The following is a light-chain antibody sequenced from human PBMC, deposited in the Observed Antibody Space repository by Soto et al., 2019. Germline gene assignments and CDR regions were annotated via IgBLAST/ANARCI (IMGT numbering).Light chain of an antibody. CDR2: DVS. V-gene: IGLV2-14*01. CDR1: SSDVGGYNY. Sequence: QSALTQPASMSGSPGQSITISCTGTSSDVGGYNYVSWYQQHPGKAPKFMIYDVSNRPSGVSNRFSGSKSGNTASLTISGLQAKDEADYYCCSYTTSNTRQIVFGTGTKVTVL. CDR3: CSYTTSNTRQIV. J-gene: IGLJ1*01.